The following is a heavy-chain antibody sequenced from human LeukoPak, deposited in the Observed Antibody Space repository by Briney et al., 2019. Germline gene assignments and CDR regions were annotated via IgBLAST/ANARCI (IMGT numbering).Heavy chain of an antibody. V-gene: IGHV4-38-2*02. CDR3: ARGRYSSSGNWFDP. J-gene: IGHJ5*02. CDR2: VDHRGIN. Sequence: PSETLSLTCTVSDYSIGSGYYWGWIRQPPGKGLEWFGSVDHRGINYYNPSLKSRVTISVDTSKNQFSLKLSSVTAADTAVYYCARGRYSSSGNWFDPWGQGTLVTVSS. CDR1: DYSIGSGYY. D-gene: IGHD6-13*01.